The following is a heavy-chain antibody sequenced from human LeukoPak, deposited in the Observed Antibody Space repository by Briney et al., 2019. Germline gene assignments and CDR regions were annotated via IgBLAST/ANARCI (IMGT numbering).Heavy chain of an antibody. CDR1: GGSISSYY. Sequence: PSETLSLTCTVSGGSISSYYWSWIRQPPGKGLEWIGYIYYSGSTNYNPSLKSRVTISVDTSKNQFSLKLSSVTAADTAMYYCARGLITGENSGYYYGYWGQGTLVTVSS. CDR3: ARGLITGENSGYYYGY. D-gene: IGHD3-22*01. V-gene: IGHV4-59*01. J-gene: IGHJ4*02. CDR2: IYYSGST.